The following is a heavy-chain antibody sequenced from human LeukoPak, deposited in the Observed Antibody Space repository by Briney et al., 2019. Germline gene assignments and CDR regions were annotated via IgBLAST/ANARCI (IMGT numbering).Heavy chain of an antibody. J-gene: IGHJ4*02. CDR2: IDWNGDT. V-gene: IGHV3-20*04. CDR3: ARRAMIVVATPAVDY. Sequence: PGGSLRLSCAASGFTFNEYGMSWVCQTPGKGLEWVSGIDWNGDTGYADSVKGRFAISRNNAKNSLYLQMNSLRAEDTALYYCARRAMIVVATPAVDYWGQGTLVTVSS. D-gene: IGHD3-22*01. CDR1: GFTFNEYG.